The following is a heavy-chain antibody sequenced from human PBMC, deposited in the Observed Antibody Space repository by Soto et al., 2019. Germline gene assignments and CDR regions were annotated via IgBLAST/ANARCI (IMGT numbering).Heavy chain of an antibody. CDR2: ISSDGSAT. J-gene: IGHJ5*02. V-gene: IGHV3-11*01. D-gene: IGHD3-10*01. Sequence: QLVESGGGLVKPGGSLRLSCTASGFIFSDFYMAWIRQAPGKGLGWVSYISSDGSATYKDSVKGRFTVSRDNAKDSLYLQMNSLRDEDTAVYYCVRDRDRRWFDPWGQGTLVTVSS. CDR3: VRDRDRRWFDP. CDR1: GFIFSDFY.